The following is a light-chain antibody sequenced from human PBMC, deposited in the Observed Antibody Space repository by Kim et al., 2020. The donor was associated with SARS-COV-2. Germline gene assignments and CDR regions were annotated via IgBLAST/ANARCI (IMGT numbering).Light chain of an antibody. CDR1: QSVTSDY. Sequence: DIVLTQSPDTLSLSPGERATLSCRASQSVTSDYLAWYQHKPGQAPRLLIHGAGSRATGIPARFSGSGSGTNFTLTISSLEPEDYVVYYCQQCGRSLSLTFGQGTRLEIK. CDR3: QQCGRSLSLT. J-gene: IGKJ5*01. V-gene: IGKV3-20*01. CDR2: GAG.